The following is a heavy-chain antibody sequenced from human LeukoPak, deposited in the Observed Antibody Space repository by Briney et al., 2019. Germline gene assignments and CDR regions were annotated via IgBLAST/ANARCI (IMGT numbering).Heavy chain of an antibody. CDR1: GLTFRKYT. CDR2: ISNSGTFI. D-gene: IGHD6-19*01. J-gene: IGHJ4*02. V-gene: IGHV3-21*04. CDR3: ASWPVGWYGEDS. Sequence: KPGGSLRLSCVASGLTFRKYTMNWVRQAPGKGLEWVSSISNSGTFIYYADSMKGRFTISRDTPKNTLYLQMNSLRVEDTAVYYCASWPVGWYGEDSWGQGTLVTASS.